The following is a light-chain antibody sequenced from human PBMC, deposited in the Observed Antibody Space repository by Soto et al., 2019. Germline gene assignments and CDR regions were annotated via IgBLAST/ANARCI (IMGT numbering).Light chain of an antibody. Sequence: DIQMTQSPSSLSASVGDRATITCRASQGISNYLAWYQQKPGKVPKLLIYAASTLPSGVPSRFSGSGSGTDFALTISSLQPEDVASYYCQNFNCAPFTFGPGTKLDIK. CDR3: QNFNCAPFT. CDR1: QGISNY. V-gene: IGKV1-27*01. CDR2: AAS. J-gene: IGKJ3*01.